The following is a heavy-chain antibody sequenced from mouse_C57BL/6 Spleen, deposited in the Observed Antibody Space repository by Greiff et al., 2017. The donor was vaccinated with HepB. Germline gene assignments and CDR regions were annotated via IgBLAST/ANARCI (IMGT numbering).Heavy chain of an antibody. CDR1: GYTFTDYY. Sequence: VQLQQSGPVLVKPGASVKMSCKASGYTFTDYYMNWVKQSHGKSLEWIGVINPYNGGTSYNQKFKGKATLTVDKSSSTAYMELNSLTSEDSAVYYCAREVVAPYAMDYWGQGTSVTVSS. V-gene: IGHV1-19*01. D-gene: IGHD1-1*01. CDR2: INPYNGGT. CDR3: AREVVAPYAMDY. J-gene: IGHJ4*01.